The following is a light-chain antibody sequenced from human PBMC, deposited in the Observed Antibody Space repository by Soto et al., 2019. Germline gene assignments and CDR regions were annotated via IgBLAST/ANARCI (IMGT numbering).Light chain of an antibody. CDR3: NSYTSNNTYV. CDR2: DVS. V-gene: IGLV2-14*03. J-gene: IGLJ1*01. Sequence: HSVLTQPASVSGSPGQAITISCSGTSSDVGAFNYVSWYQQHPGKAPKLMIYDVSNRPSGVSNRFSGSKSGNTASLTISGLRAEDEADYYCNSYTSNNTYVFGTGTKATVL. CDR1: SSDVGAFNY.